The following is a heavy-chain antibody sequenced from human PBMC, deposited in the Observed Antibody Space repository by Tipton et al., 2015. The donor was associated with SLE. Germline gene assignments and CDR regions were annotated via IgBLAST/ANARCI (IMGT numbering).Heavy chain of an antibody. Sequence: TLSLTCAVSGYSISSGYYWGWIRLPPGKGLEWIGSIYHSGSTYYNPSLKSRVTISVDTSKNQFSLKLSSVTAADTAVYYCARISLTERSAFDIWGQGTMVTVSS. CDR3: ARISLTERSAFDI. CDR1: GYSISSGYY. J-gene: IGHJ3*02. CDR2: IYHSGST. V-gene: IGHV4-38-2*01.